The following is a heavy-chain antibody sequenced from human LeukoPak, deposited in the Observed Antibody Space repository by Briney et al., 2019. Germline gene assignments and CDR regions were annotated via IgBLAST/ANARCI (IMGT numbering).Heavy chain of an antibody. J-gene: IGHJ4*02. D-gene: IGHD1-26*01. CDR1: GFSFSTYW. CDR3: ARDVGGSLDY. CDR2: IKEDESAK. V-gene: IGHV3-7*01. Sequence: GGSLRLSCAASGFSFSTYWMAWVRQAPGKGLEWVANIKEDESAKHQADSVKGRFTIFRDNARNSVYLQMSSLRGEDTAVYYCARDVGGSLDYWGQGTLVTVS.